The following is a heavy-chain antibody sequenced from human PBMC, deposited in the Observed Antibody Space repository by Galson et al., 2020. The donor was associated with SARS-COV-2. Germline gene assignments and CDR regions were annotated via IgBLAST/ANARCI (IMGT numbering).Heavy chain of an antibody. V-gene: IGHV2-70*04. J-gene: IGHJ5*02. CDR1: GFSLSTFGMR. D-gene: IGHD3-9*01. CDR3: ARTYYDTLTGEGAWFDP. Sequence: SGPTLVKPTQTLTLTCTFSGFSLSTFGMRVSWIRQPPGKALEWLARIDWDDDKVYSTSLKTRLTISKDTSKNQVVLTMTNVDPVDSATYYCARTYYDTLTGEGAWFDPWGQGTLVTVSS. CDR2: IDWDDDK.